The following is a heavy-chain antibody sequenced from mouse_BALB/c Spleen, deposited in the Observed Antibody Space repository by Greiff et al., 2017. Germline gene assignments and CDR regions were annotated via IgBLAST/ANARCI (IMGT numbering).Heavy chain of an antibody. V-gene: IGHV14-3*02. J-gene: IGHJ3*01. Sequence: EVKLMESGAELVKPGASVKLSCTASGFNIKDTYMHWVKQRPEQGLEWIGRIDPANGNTKYDPKFQGKATITADTSSNTAYLQLSSLTSEDTAVYYCAMGGGNYWFAYWGQGTLVTGSA. CDR1: GFNIKDTY. CDR2: IDPANGNT. CDR3: AMGGGNYWFAY. D-gene: IGHD2-1*01.